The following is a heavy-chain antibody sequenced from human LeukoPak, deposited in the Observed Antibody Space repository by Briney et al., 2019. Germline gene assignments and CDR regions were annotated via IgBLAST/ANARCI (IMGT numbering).Heavy chain of an antibody. D-gene: IGHD3-22*01. J-gene: IGHJ4*02. V-gene: IGHV3-43*01. CDR3: AKDLTYESSGSVIDN. CDR2: VNWHGTT. Sequence: PGGSLRLSCAASGFIFEDYTMHWARQVPGKTLEWVSLVNWHGTTYYADSLKGRFTISRDNSKNSLYLQMDSLRTEDTAFYYCAKDLTYESSGSVIDNWGLGTLVTVSS. CDR1: GFIFEDYT.